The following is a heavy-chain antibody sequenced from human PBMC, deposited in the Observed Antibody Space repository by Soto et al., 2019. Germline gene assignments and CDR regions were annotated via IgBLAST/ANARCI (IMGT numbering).Heavy chain of an antibody. V-gene: IGHV1-69*06. J-gene: IGHJ4*02. Sequence: QVQLVQSGAEVKTPGSSLKVSCKVSGSRFSNYVISWVRQAPGHGLEWLRRILPIFNSTKYAQNFQGRVTITADKSTSTASLELSSLRADDTAVYYCAREGRGKQASYNVLASLGYWGQGTLVTVSS. CDR2: ILPIFNST. CDR1: GSRFSNYV. D-gene: IGHD2-2*02. CDR3: AREGRGKQASYNVLASLGY.